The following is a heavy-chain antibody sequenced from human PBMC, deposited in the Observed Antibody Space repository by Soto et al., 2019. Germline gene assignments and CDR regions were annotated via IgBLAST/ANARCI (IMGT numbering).Heavy chain of an antibody. D-gene: IGHD3-16*01. V-gene: IGHV4-61*01. CDR1: GGSFKSGSYS. CDR3: ARDLAYFDS. Sequence: QVQLQESGPGLVKPSETLSLTCTVSGGSFKSGSYSWSWIRQPPGKGLEWIGYVYHTGRTSYNPALTSRVSISMDTSKNQFALNLDSGTAADTAVYFCARDLAYFDSGGQGTLVTVSS. CDR2: VYHTGRT. J-gene: IGHJ4*02.